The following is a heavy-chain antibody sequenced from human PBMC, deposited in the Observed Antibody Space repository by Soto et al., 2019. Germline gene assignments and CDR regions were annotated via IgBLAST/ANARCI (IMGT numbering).Heavy chain of an antibody. D-gene: IGHD6-6*01. CDR2: INPSGGST. V-gene: IGHV1-46*01. CDR1: GYTFTSYY. Sequence: ASVKVSCKASGYTFTSYYMHWVRQAPGQGLEWMGIINPSGGSTSYAQKFQGRVTMTRETYRSTVYMELSSLRSEDTAVYYCVPLQPSEITGRPGVDVWCQGTTVTVSS. CDR3: VPLQPSEITGRPGVDV. J-gene: IGHJ6*02.